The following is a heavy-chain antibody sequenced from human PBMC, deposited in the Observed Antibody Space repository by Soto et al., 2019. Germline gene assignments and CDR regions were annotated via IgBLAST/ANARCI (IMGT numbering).Heavy chain of an antibody. CDR3: AKVSRPSRISTPDFDY. V-gene: IGHV3-30-3*02. J-gene: IGHJ4*02. CDR2: ISYDGNTQ. Sequence: PEYSLRQSCSASGLTFSSYLIHRLRQAPGKGLDWVAVISYDGNTQFYGDSVKGRFIVSRDNSRNTLYLQLNNLQAEDTAVYYCAKVSRPSRISTPDFDYWGQGT. CDR1: GLTFSSYL.